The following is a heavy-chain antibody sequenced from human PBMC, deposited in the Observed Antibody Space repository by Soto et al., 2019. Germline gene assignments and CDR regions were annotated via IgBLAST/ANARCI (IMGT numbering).Heavy chain of an antibody. V-gene: IGHV1-3*01. Sequence: ASLKVSCKASGYTFTSYAMHWVRQAPGQRLEWMGWINAGNGNTKYSQKFQGRVTNTRDTSASTAYMELSSLRSEDTAVYYCARVIDFDNGSDFDHWGKGTLVTVS. CDR3: ARVIDFDNGSDFDH. CDR2: INAGNGNT. D-gene: IGHD4-17*01. CDR1: GYTFTSYA. J-gene: IGHJ4*02.